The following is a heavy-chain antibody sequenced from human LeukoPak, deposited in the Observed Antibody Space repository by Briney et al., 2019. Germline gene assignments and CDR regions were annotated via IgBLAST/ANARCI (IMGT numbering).Heavy chain of an antibody. CDR2: IKSEPNGGTT. CDR3: STGGYYFDY. J-gene: IGHJ4*02. Sequence: PGGSLRLSCAGSGFTFSNAWMNWVRQAPGKGLEWVGRIKSEPNGGTTDYAAPVKDRFSISRDDSRNTVYLQINSLETEDTAVYYCSTGGYYFDYWGLGTLVTVSS. V-gene: IGHV3-15*01. CDR1: GFTFSNAW.